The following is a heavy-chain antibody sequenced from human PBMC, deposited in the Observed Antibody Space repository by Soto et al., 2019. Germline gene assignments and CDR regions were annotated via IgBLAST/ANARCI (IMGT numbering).Heavy chain of an antibody. CDR2: ISTYNGDT. CDR1: GYTFTSSG. CDR3: ARAGASPYYYYGMDV. J-gene: IGHJ6*02. V-gene: IGHV1-18*01. Sequence: QVQLVQSGAEVRKPGASVKVSCKASGYTFTSSGISWLRQAPGQGLEWMGWISTYNGDTNDAPKFQDRVTMTIDRSTSTAYMELRRLRSDDAAVYYCARAGASPYYYYGMDVWGQGTRVTVSS. D-gene: IGHD3-10*01.